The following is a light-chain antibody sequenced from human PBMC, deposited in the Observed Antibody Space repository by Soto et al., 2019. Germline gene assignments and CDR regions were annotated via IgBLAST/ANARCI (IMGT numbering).Light chain of an antibody. Sequence: EIVLTQSPGTLSLSPGERATLSCRASQSFSSDFLAWYQHKPGQAPRLLMYGASNRVTVIPDRFSGSGSGTDFTLTIIRLEPEDFAIYYCQKYGSSPRFGQGTKVEIK. CDR2: GAS. V-gene: IGKV3-20*01. CDR1: QSFSSDF. CDR3: QKYGSSPR. J-gene: IGKJ1*01.